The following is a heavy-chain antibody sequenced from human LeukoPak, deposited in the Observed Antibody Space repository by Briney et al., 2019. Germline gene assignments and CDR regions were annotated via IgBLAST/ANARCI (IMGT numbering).Heavy chain of an antibody. CDR2: IYNSEST. D-gene: IGHD6-13*01. CDR3: ARDRSSSYTRDWFDP. Sequence: SETLSLTCTVSGGSISGYYWSWIRQPAGKGLEWIGRIYNSESTNYNPSLKSRVTMSIDTSKNQFSLKLNSATAADTAVYYCARDRSSSYTRDWFDPWGQGVLVTVSS. V-gene: IGHV4-4*07. J-gene: IGHJ5*02. CDR1: GGSISGYY.